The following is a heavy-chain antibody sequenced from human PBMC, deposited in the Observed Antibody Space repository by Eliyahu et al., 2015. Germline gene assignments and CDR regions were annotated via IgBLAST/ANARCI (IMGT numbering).Heavy chain of an antibody. CDR2: IIPIFASA. D-gene: IGHD7-27*01. J-gene: IGHJ4*02. Sequence: QVQLVQSGAEVKKPGSSVKVSCKASGGTFSXHALSWVRQAPGQGLEWMGTIIPIFASANYAQNFQGRVTISADESTTTAYMELSGLRSEDTALYYCARDIALGTSYSFDDWGQGTLCHRLL. CDR3: ARDIALGTSYSFDD. V-gene: IGHV1-69*18. CDR1: GGTFSXHA.